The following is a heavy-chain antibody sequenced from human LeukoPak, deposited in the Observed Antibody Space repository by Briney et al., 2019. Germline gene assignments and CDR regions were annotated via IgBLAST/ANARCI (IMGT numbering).Heavy chain of an antibody. CDR1: GGTFSSYA. CDR3: ARTHGYYTGAFDI. Sequence: SVKVSCKASGGTFSSYAISRVRRAPGQGLEWMGRIIPIFGIANYAQKFQGRVTITADKSTSTAYMELSSLRSEDTAVYYCARTHGYYTGAFDIWGQGTMVTVSS. D-gene: IGHD2-8*01. CDR2: IIPIFGIA. J-gene: IGHJ3*02. V-gene: IGHV1-69*04.